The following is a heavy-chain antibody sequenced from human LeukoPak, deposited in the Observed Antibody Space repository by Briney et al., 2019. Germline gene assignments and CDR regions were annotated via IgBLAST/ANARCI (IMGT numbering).Heavy chain of an antibody. CDR2: ISGSGGST. Sequence: PGGSLRLSCAASGFTFSSYAMSWVRQAPGKGLEWVSAISGSGGSTYYAGSVKGRFTISRDNAKNSLYLQMNSLRAEDTALYYCARLDYGNWYFDLWGRGTLVTVSS. CDR1: GFTFSSYA. CDR3: ARLDYGNWYFDL. J-gene: IGHJ2*01. V-gene: IGHV3-23*01. D-gene: IGHD4-17*01.